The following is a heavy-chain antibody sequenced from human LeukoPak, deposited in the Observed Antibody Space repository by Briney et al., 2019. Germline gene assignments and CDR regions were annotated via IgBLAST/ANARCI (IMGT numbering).Heavy chain of an antibody. CDR3: ARDRAEDDSSGYIHRDFDF. CDR2: ISSSGSTI. CDR1: GFTFSDYY. D-gene: IGHD3-22*01. J-gene: IGHJ4*02. V-gene: IGHV3-11*04. Sequence: PGGSLGLSCAASGFTFSDYYMSWIRQAPGKGLEWVSYISSSGSTIYYADSVKGRFTISRDNAKKSLYLQMNSLRAEDTAVYYCARDRAEDDSSGYIHRDFDFWGQGTLVIVSS.